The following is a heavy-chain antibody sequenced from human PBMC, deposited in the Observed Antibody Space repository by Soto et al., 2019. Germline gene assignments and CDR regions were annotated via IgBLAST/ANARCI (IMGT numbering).Heavy chain of an antibody. CDR1: GFSLSTSGMR. CDR3: PRIPPNGGSYDY. CDR2: IDVDDDK. Sequence: SGPTLVPPTQTLTLTCTFSGFSLSTSGMRVSWIRQPPVKSLEWLARIDVDDDKFYSTSLKTRLTIPKDTSKNQVVLTMPNMAPVDTATYYCPRIPPNGGSYDYWGQETRVTVSS. D-gene: IGHD1-26*01. J-gene: IGHJ4*02. V-gene: IGHV2-70*04.